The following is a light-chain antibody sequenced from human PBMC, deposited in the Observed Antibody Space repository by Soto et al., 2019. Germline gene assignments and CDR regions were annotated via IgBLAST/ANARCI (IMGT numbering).Light chain of an antibody. J-gene: IGLJ2*01. CDR2: AVN. Sequence: QSALTQPASVSGSPGQSITISCTGTRSDVGAYDYVSWYQHHPGKVPKLIIYAVNIRPSGVSIRFSGSKSGSTASLTISGLQPEDEADCYCSSYTSSSLLFGGGTKLTVL. CDR1: RSDVGAYDY. CDR3: SSYTSSSLL. V-gene: IGLV2-14*01.